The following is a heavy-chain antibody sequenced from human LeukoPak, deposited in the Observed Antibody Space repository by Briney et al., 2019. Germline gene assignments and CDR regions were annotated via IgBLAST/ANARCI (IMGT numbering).Heavy chain of an antibody. V-gene: IGHV3-66*01. CDR3: ARDSGHDAFDI. Sequence: GGSLRLSCGASGFTVSTNYMSWVRQAPGKGLEWASIIYSGGSTYYADSVKGRFTISRDNSKNTLYLQMNRLRAEDTAVYYCARDSGHDAFDIWGQGTMVTVSS. CDR2: IYSGGST. CDR1: GFTVSTNY. J-gene: IGHJ3*02.